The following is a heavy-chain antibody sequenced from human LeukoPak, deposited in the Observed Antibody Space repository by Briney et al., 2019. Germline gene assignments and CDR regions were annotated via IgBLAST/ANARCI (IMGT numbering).Heavy chain of an antibody. CDR1: GFTFSHYG. J-gene: IGHJ4*02. V-gene: IGHV3-33*06. D-gene: IGHD4-11*01. CDR3: AKDAQRGFDYTNSLDK. CDR2: IWSDGTNR. Sequence: GGSLGLSCATSGFTFSHYGMHWVRQAPGKGLEWVAVIWSDGTNRYYGDPVKGRFTISRDNFQRTVYLQMNSLRAEDTAVYYCAKDAQRGFDYTNSLDKWGQRTLVTVSS.